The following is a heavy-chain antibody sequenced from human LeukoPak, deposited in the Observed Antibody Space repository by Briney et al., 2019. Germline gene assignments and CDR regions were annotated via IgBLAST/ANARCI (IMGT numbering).Heavy chain of an antibody. CDR3: ARATRIAAAEFFFDY. CDR1: GFTVSINY. V-gene: IGHV3-53*01. Sequence: GGSLRLSCAASGFTVSINYMSWVRQAPGKGLEWVSLIYSGGSAYYADSVRGRFTISRDNSKNTLFLQLNSLRVEDTAVYYCARATRIAAAEFFFDYWGQGTLVTVSS. CDR2: IYSGGSA. D-gene: IGHD6-13*01. J-gene: IGHJ4*02.